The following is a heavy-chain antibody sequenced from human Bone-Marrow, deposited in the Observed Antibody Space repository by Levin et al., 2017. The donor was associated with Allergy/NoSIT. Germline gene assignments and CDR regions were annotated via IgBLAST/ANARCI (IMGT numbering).Heavy chain of an antibody. D-gene: IGHD3-16*02. CDR2: IIPIFGTA. J-gene: IGHJ4*02. Sequence: SVKVSCKASGGTFSSYAISWVRQAPGQGLEWMGGIIPIFGTANYAQKFQGRVTITADESTSTAYMELSSLRSEDTAVYYCARGVGDYVWGSYRSTTYFDYWGQGTLVTVSS. CDR3: ARGVGDYVWGSYRSTTYFDY. V-gene: IGHV1-69*13. CDR1: GGTFSSYA.